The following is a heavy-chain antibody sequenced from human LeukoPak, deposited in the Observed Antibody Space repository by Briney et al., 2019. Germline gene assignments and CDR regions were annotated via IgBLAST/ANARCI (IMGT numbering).Heavy chain of an antibody. Sequence: GESLKISCQGTGYSFTNFWIGWVRQMPGKGLEWMGVISPGDSGIRYSPSFQGQVTISVDKSISTAYLQWSSLKASDSAMYYCAAGGTSAPWGQGTLVTVSS. CDR2: ISPGDSGI. V-gene: IGHV5-51*01. J-gene: IGHJ5*02. CDR3: AAGGTSAP. CDR1: GYSFTNFW. D-gene: IGHD1/OR15-1a*01.